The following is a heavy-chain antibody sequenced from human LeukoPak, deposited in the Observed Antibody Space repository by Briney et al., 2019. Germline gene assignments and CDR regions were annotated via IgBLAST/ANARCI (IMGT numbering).Heavy chain of an antibody. D-gene: IGHD3-16*02. Sequence: ASVKVSCKASGYTFTSYGISWVRQAPGQGLEWMGWISAYNGHTNYAQKLQGRVTMTTDTSTSTAYMELRSLRSDDTAVYYCARGRIMTTFGGVIAIYYFDYWGQGTLVTVSS. CDR2: ISAYNGHT. V-gene: IGHV1-18*01. CDR3: ARGRIMTTFGGVIAIYYFDY. J-gene: IGHJ4*02. CDR1: GYTFTSYG.